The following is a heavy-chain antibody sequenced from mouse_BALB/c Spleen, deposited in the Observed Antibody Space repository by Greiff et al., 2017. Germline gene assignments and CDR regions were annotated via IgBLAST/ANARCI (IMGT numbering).Heavy chain of an antibody. D-gene: IGHD4-1*01. CDR1: GFSLTSYG. Sequence: QVQLKESGPGLVAPSQSLSITCTVSGFSLTSYGVHWVRQPPGKGLEWLGVIWAGGSTNYNSALMSRLSISKDNSKSQVFLKMNSLQTDDTAMNYCAREELGLYAMDYWGQGTSVTVSS. J-gene: IGHJ4*01. CDR2: IWAGGST. V-gene: IGHV2-9*02. CDR3: AREELGLYAMDY.